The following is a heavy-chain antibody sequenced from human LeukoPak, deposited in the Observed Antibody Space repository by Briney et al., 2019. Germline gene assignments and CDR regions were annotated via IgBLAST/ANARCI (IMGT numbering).Heavy chain of an antibody. CDR1: GGSFSGYY. D-gene: IGHD1-1*01. CDR2: INHSGST. V-gene: IGHV4-34*01. Sequence: SETLSLTCAVYGGSFSGYYWSWIRQPPGKGLEWIGEINHSGSTYYNPSLKSRVTISVDTSKNQFSLKLSSVAAADTAVYYCARLANWNAIDYWGQGTLVTVSS. CDR3: ARLANWNAIDY. J-gene: IGHJ4*02.